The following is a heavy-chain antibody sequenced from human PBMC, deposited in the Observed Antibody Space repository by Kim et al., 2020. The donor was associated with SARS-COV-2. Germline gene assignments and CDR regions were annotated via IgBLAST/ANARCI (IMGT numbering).Heavy chain of an antibody. J-gene: IGHJ6*02. V-gene: IGHV5-51*01. Sequence: PSLQGQVTISADKSISTAYLQWSSLKASDTAMYYCARTLTGGNYYYGMDVWGQGTTVTVSS. CDR3: ARTLTGGNYYYGMDV. D-gene: IGHD7-27*01.